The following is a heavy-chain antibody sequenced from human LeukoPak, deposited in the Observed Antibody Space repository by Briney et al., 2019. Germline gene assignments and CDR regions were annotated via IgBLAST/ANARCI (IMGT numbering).Heavy chain of an antibody. CDR2: IYHSGST. J-gene: IGHJ3*02. CDR1: GYSISSGYY. Sequence: SETLSLTCTVSGYSISSGYYWGWIRQPPGKGLEWIGSIYHSGSTYYNPSLKSRVTISVDTSKNQFSLKLSSVTAADTAVYYCARQVMIRGVHYAFDIWGQGTMVTVSS. D-gene: IGHD3-16*01. V-gene: IGHV4-38-2*02. CDR3: ARQVMIRGVHYAFDI.